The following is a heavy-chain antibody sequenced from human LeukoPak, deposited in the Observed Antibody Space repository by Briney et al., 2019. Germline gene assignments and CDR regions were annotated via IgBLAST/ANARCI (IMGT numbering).Heavy chain of an antibody. CDR1: GFTFSSYG. Sequence: PGGSLRLSCAASGFTFSSYGMNWVRQAPGKGLEWVSYISSGGSTIHYADSEKGRFTISRDNAKNSLYLQMNSLRAEDTAVYYCARLPTVTTMGYWGQGTLVTVSS. CDR3: ARLPTVTTMGY. D-gene: IGHD4-17*01. CDR2: ISSGGSTI. V-gene: IGHV3-48*03. J-gene: IGHJ4*02.